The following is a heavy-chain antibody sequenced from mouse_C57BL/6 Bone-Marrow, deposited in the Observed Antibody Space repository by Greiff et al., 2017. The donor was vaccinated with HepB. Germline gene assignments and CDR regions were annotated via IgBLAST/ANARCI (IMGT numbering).Heavy chain of an antibody. D-gene: IGHD2-1*01. Sequence: EVKVEESGGGLVQPGESLKLSCESNEYEFPSHDMSWVRKTPEKRLELVAAINSDGGSTYYPDTMERRFIISRDNTKKTLYLQMSSLRSEDTALYYCARRSTLYYFDYWGQGTTLTVSS. V-gene: IGHV5-2*03. CDR2: INSDGGST. J-gene: IGHJ2*01. CDR1: EYEFPSHD. CDR3: ARRSTLYYFDY.